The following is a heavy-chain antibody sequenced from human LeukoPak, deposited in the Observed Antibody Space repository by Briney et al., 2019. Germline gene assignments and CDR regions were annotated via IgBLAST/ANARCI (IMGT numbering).Heavy chain of an antibody. CDR1: GGSISSGSYY. CDR3: ARGEKYYYDSSGYRIHAFDI. J-gene: IGHJ3*02. CDR2: IYTSGST. V-gene: IGHV4-61*02. Sequence: SQTLSLTCTVSGGSISSGSYYWSWIRQPAGKGLEWIGRIYTSGSTNYNPSLKSRVTISVDTSKNQFSLKLSSVTAADTAVYYCARGEKYYYDSSGYRIHAFDIWGQGTMVTVPS. D-gene: IGHD3-22*01.